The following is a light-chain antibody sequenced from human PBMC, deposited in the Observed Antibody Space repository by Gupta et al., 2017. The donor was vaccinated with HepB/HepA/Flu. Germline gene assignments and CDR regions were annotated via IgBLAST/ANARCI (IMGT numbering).Light chain of an antibody. Sequence: SSVLTQPPSVSVAPGKTARITCGGNNLGTYAVHWYQQRAGQTPVLVLYDDNGRPAGIPERFSGANSGNTATLSISRVEAGEEADYYCQMWDNGSDHVVFGGGTKLTVL. J-gene: IGLJ2*01. CDR1: NLGTYA. CDR2: DDN. CDR3: QMWDNGSDHVV. V-gene: IGLV3-21*03.